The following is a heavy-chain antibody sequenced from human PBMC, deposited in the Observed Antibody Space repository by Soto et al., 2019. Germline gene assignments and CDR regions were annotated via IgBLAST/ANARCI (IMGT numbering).Heavy chain of an antibody. Sequence: QITLKESGPTLVKPTQTLTLTCTFSGFSLTTRGVGVGWIRQPPGKALEWLALIYWDDDKRYSPSLRRRFTITKDTSKNQVVLTRANMDPVDTATYYCPHISPWPRSYYSNWFAPWGQGTLVTVSS. D-gene: IGHD3-10*01. CDR3: PHISPWPRSYYSNWFAP. V-gene: IGHV2-5*02. CDR2: IYWDDDK. CDR1: GFSLTTRGVG. J-gene: IGHJ5*02.